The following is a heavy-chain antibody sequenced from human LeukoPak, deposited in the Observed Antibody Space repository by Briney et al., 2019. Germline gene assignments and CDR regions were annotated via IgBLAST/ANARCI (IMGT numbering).Heavy chain of an antibody. CDR2: LLDSWRT. Sequence: SETLSLTCTVSDASMSTHYWSWLRQPPGKGLEWIGYLLDSWRTKDNPSLQSRVTLSADTSKNQFSLRLTSVTAADTAVYYCATIRRGSIYGYFDFWGQGILVTVSS. CDR1: DASMSTHY. J-gene: IGHJ4*02. D-gene: IGHD5-18*01. V-gene: IGHV4-59*11. CDR3: ATIRRGSIYGYFDF.